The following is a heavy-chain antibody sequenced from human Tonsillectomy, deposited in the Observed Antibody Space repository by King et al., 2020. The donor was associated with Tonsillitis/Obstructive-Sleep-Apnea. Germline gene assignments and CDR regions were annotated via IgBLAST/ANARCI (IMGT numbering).Heavy chain of an antibody. Sequence: QLQESGPGLVKPSETLSLTCTVSGGSVSSGSYYWSWIRQPPGKGRDWIGYIYYSGSTNYNPSLMSRVTISVDTSKNQFSLNLSSVTAADTAVYYCAIGGYCSGGSCYPLFDYWGQGTLVTVSS. J-gene: IGHJ4*02. CDR2: IYYSGST. CDR1: GGSVSSGSYY. CDR3: AIGGYCSGGSCYPLFDY. D-gene: IGHD2-15*01. V-gene: IGHV4-61*01.